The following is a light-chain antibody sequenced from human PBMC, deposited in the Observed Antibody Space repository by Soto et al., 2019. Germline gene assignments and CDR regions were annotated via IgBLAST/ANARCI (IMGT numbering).Light chain of an antibody. CDR1: QSVSSSY. J-gene: IGKJ3*01. CDR3: QQYGSSPGLT. CDR2: GAS. Sequence: EIVLTQSPGTLSLSPGERATLSCRASQSVSSSYLAWYQQKPGQAPRLLIYGASSRATGIPDRFSGSGSGTDFTLTISRLEPEDFAVYYCQQYGSSPGLTFDHGTKVDIK. V-gene: IGKV3-20*01.